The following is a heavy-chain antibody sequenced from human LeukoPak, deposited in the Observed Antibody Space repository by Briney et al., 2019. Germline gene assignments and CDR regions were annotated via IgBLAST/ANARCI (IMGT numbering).Heavy chain of an antibody. Sequence: SVKVSCKATGGTFSSYAISWVRQAPGQGLEWMGRIIPIFGTANYAQKFQGRVTITTDESTSTAYMELSSLRSEDTAVYYCARDGDYDYYYYMDVWGKGTTVTVSS. V-gene: IGHV1-69*05. J-gene: IGHJ6*03. D-gene: IGHD4-17*01. CDR2: IIPIFGTA. CDR3: ARDGDYDYYYYMDV. CDR1: GGTFSSYA.